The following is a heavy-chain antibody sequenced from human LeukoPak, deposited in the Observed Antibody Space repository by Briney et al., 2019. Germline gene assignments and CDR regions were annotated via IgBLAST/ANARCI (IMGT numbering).Heavy chain of an antibody. CDR1: GYTFTSYA. J-gene: IGHJ4*02. Sequence: GASVNVSCKASGYTFTSYAMHWVRQAPGQRLEWMGWINAGNGNTKYSQKFQGRVTITRDTSASTAYMELSSLRSEDTAVYYCARAYDSSGVDYWGQGTLVTVSS. D-gene: IGHD3-22*01. V-gene: IGHV1-3*01. CDR3: ARAYDSSGVDY. CDR2: INAGNGNT.